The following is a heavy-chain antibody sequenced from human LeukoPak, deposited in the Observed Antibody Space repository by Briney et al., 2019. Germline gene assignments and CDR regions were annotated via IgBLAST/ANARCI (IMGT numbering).Heavy chain of an antibody. CDR3: AGGNGGWSYIDY. J-gene: IGHJ4*02. CDR2: IRSSGSTI. V-gene: IGHV3-11*01. D-gene: IGHD6-19*01. Sequence: GGSLRLSCAASGFTFSDYYMSWLRQAPGNGREWVSYIRSSGSTISYADSVKGRFTIPRDNAKNALYLQRNRLRAEDTAVYYCAGGNGGWSYIDYWGQGTLVTVSS. CDR1: GFTFSDYY.